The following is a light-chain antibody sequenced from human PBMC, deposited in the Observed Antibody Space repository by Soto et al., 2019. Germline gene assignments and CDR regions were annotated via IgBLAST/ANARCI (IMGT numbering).Light chain of an antibody. J-gene: IGLJ3*02. V-gene: IGLV1-44*01. CDR3: EGWDDSLNGRV. Sequence: QSVLTQPPSASGTPGQRVTISCSGSSSNIGSKTVNWYQQLPGTAPKLLIYNDNQRPSGVPDRFTGSKSGTSASLAISGLQSADEADYYCEGWDDSLNGRVFGGGTKLTVL. CDR2: NDN. CDR1: SSNIGSKT.